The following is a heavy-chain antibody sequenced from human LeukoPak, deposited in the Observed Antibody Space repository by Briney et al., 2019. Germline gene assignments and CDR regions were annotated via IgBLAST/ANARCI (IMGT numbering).Heavy chain of an antibody. V-gene: IGHV4-39*01. J-gene: IGHJ4*02. CDR2: IYYSGST. Sequence: SETLSPTCTVSGGSISSSSYYWGRIRQPPGKGLEWIGTIYYSGSTYYPSLMGRVTISVDTSKNQFSLKLSSVTAADTAVYYCARYSSGWYSPFDYWGQGTLVTVSS. D-gene: IGHD6-19*01. CDR3: ARYSSGWYSPFDY. CDR1: GGSISSSSYY.